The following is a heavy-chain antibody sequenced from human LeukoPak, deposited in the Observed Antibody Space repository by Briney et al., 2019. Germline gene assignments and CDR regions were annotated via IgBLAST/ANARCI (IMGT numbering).Heavy chain of an antibody. D-gene: IGHD5-12*01. CDR1: GFTFSNAW. J-gene: IGHJ4*02. Sequence: PGGSLRLSCAASGFTFSNAWMSWVRQAPGKGLEWVGRIKSKTDGGTTDYAAPVKGRFTISRDNSKNTLYLQMNSLRADDTAVYYCARDRSWRGQEDYWGQGTLVTVSS. CDR2: IKSKTDGGTT. V-gene: IGHV3-15*01. CDR3: ARDRSWRGQEDY.